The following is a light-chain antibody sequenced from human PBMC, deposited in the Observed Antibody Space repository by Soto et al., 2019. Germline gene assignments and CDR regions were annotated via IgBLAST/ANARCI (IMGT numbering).Light chain of an antibody. J-gene: IGLJ3*02. CDR3: SSYTTIDAVVG. CDR2: DVT. V-gene: IGLV2-14*03. CDR1: SSDIGAYNY. Sequence: QSVLTQPASVSGSPGQSITFSCTGTSSDIGAYNYVSWYQHHPGKAPKLLIYDVTDRPSGVSDRFSGSKSGTTASLTISGLQAEDEADYFCSSYTTIDAVVGFGGGTQLTVL.